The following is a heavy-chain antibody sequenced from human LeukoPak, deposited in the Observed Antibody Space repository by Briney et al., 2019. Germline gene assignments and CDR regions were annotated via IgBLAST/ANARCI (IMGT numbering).Heavy chain of an antibody. CDR1: GYTFTSYG. CDR2: MNPNSGNT. D-gene: IGHD6-13*01. V-gene: IGHV1-8*03. J-gene: IGHJ6*03. Sequence: EASVKVSCKASGYTFTSYGISWVRQAPGQGLEWMGWMNPNSGNTGYAQKFQGRVTITRNTSISTAYMELSSLRSEDTAVYYCARGVSSSWYHIETYYYYYMDVWGKGTTVTVSS. CDR3: ARGVSSSWYHIETYYYYYMDV.